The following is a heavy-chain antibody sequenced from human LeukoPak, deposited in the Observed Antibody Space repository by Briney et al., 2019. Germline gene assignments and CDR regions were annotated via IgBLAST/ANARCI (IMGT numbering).Heavy chain of an antibody. Sequence: GGSLRLSCATSGFTFSSNWMSWVRHVPGRGLDWVANIKPDGSAEYYAASVKGRFTISRDNAKNTLYLQMNSLRAEDTAVYYCARDEGFLWFGGQGTLVTVSS. CDR3: ARDEGFLWF. CDR1: GFTFSSNW. J-gene: IGHJ4*02. D-gene: IGHD3-10*01. V-gene: IGHV3-7*01. CDR2: IKPDGSAE.